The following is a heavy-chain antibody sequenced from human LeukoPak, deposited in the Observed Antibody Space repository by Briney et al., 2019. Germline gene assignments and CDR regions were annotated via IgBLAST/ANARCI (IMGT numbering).Heavy chain of an antibody. CDR3: AREGSYDAFDI. Sequence: PGGSLRLSCAASGFTFSSYGMHWVRQAPGKGLEWVAVISYDGSNKYYADSVKGRFTISRDNSKNTLYLQMNSLRAEDTAVYYCAREGSYDAFDIWGQGTMVTVSS. D-gene: IGHD3-10*01. CDR2: ISYDGSNK. J-gene: IGHJ3*02. V-gene: IGHV3-30*19. CDR1: GFTFSSYG.